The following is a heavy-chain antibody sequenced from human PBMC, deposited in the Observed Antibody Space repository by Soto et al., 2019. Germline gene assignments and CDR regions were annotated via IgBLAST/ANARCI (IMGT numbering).Heavy chain of an antibody. J-gene: IGHJ3*02. CDR3: ARLYCSSPSCYSVGAFEI. CDR1: GFTFSNYG. D-gene: IGHD2-2*01. CDR2: IWFDGSDK. V-gene: IGHV3-33*01. Sequence: GGSLRLSCAASGFTFSNYGMHWVRQAPGKGLEWVALIWFDGSDKYYADSVKGRFTMSRDNSKNTVYLQMSSLRAEDTAMYYCARLYCSSPSCYSVGAFEIRGQGTTVTVSS.